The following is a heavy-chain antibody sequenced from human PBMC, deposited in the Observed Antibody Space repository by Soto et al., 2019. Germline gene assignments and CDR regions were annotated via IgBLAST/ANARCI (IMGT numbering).Heavy chain of an antibody. CDR2: INPNSGGT. D-gene: IGHD3-16*02. CDR3: ARGYDYVWGSYRYTSWFDP. V-gene: IGHV1-2*04. J-gene: IGHJ5*02. Sequence: GASVKVSCKASGYTFTGYYMHWVRQAPGQGLEWMGWINPNSGGTNYAQKFQGWVTMTRDTSVSTAYMELSRLRSDDTAVYYCARGYDYVWGSYRYTSWFDPWGQGTLVTAPQ. CDR1: GYTFTGYY.